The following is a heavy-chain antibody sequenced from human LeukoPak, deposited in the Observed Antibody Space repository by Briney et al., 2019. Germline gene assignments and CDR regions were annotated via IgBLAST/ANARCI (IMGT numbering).Heavy chain of an antibody. J-gene: IGHJ5*02. CDR2: IYYSGST. Sequence: SETLSLTCIVSGGSISTSAYYWGWIRQPPGKGLEWIGSIYYSGSTYYNPSLKSRVTISVDTSKNQFSLKLSSVTAADTAVYYCAPSGGYYDFWSGSIQDNWFDPWGQGTLVTVSS. CDR3: APSGGYYDFWSGSIQDNWFDP. D-gene: IGHD3-3*01. V-gene: IGHV4-39*01. CDR1: GGSISTSAYY.